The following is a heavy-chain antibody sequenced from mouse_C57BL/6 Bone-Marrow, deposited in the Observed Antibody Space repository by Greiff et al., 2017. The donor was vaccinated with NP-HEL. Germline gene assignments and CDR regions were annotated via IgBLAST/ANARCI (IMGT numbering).Heavy chain of an antibody. D-gene: IGHD2-3*01. V-gene: IGHV1-59*01. CDR2: IDPSDSYT. CDR3: ARPRYDGSSAY. Sequence: QVQLQQPGAELVRPGTSVKLSCKASGYTFTSYWMPWVKPRPGQGLEWIGVIDPSDSYTNYNQKFKGKATLTVDTSSSTAYMQLSSLTSEDSAVYYCARPRYDGSSAYWGQGTLVTVSA. CDR1: GYTFTSYW. J-gene: IGHJ3*01.